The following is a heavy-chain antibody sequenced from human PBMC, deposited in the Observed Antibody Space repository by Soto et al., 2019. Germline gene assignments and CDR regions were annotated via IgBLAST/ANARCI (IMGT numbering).Heavy chain of an antibody. CDR2: ISYDGSNK. Sequence: PGGSLRLSCAASGSTFSSYEMNWVRQAPGKGLEWVAVISYDGSNKYYADSVKGRFTISRDNSKNTLYLQMNSLRAEDTAVYYCAKDLTYYYDSSGPIDYWGQGTLVTVSS. J-gene: IGHJ4*02. CDR1: GSTFSSYE. V-gene: IGHV3-30*18. CDR3: AKDLTYYYDSSGPIDY. D-gene: IGHD3-22*01.